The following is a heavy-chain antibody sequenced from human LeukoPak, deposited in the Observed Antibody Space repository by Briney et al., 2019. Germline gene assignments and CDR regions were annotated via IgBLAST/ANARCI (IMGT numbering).Heavy chain of an antibody. Sequence: GGSLRLSCAASGFTFDDYAMHWVRQAPGKGLEWVSGISWNSGSIGYADSVKGRFTISRDNAKNSLYLQMNSLRAEDTALYYCAKDTRFWSGTYAYWGQGTLVTVSS. V-gene: IGHV3-9*01. D-gene: IGHD3-3*01. CDR3: AKDTRFWSGTYAY. CDR1: GFTFDDYA. J-gene: IGHJ4*02. CDR2: ISWNSGSI.